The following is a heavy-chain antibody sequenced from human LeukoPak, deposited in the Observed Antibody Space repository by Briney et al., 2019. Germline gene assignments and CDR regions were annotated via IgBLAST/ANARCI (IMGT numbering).Heavy chain of an antibody. CDR3: ARGSLYYYDSSGYPLPSDAFDI. CDR1: GYTFTSYG. D-gene: IGHD3-22*01. V-gene: IGHV1-18*01. J-gene: IGHJ3*02. CDR2: ISAYNGNP. Sequence: GASVKVSCKASGYTFTSYGISWVRQAPGQGLEWMGWISAYNGNPNYAQKLQGRVTMTTDTSTSTAYMELRSLRSDDTAVYYCARGSLYYYDSSGYPLPSDAFDIWGQGTMVTVSS.